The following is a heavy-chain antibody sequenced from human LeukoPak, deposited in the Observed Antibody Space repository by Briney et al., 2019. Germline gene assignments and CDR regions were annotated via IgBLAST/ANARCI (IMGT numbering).Heavy chain of an antibody. CDR3: ARGDTKGQPFDY. D-gene: IGHD5-18*01. V-gene: IGHV4-59*01. CDR2: LYYRGST. Sequence: SETLSLTCSVSGGSISSYYWSWIRQSPGKGLEWIGYLYYRGSTNYNPSLKDRVTISVDTSKNQFSLNLRSVTAADTAIYYCARGDTKGQPFDYWGQGTLVTVSS. CDR1: GGSISSYY. J-gene: IGHJ4*02.